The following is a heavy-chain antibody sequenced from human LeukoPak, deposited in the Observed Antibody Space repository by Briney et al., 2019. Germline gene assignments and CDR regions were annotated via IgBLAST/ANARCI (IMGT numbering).Heavy chain of an antibody. Sequence: GGSLRLSCAASGFTFSNYAMTWVRQAPGKGLEWVSSLSSRSRYIYYADSLKGRFTISRDNAKNSLYLQMKSLRAEDTAVYYCARDGSGWFFDYWGQGTQVTVSS. CDR3: ARDGSGWFFDY. J-gene: IGHJ4*02. D-gene: IGHD6-19*01. CDR1: GFTFSNYA. CDR2: LSSRSRYI. V-gene: IGHV3-21*01.